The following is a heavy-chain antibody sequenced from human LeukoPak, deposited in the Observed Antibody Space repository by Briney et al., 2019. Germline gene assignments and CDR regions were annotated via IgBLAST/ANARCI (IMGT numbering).Heavy chain of an antibody. V-gene: IGHV3-53*01. CDR1: GFTVSSNF. D-gene: IGHD3-9*01. CDR2: IYGGGST. CDR3: ARGWLDILTGYDY. Sequence: GGSLRLSCAASGFTVSSNFMAWVRQAPGKGLEWVSVIYGGGSTFYADSVKGRSTISRDNSQNTMYLQMNGLRAEDTAVYYCARGWLDILTGYDYWGQGTLVTVSS. J-gene: IGHJ4*02.